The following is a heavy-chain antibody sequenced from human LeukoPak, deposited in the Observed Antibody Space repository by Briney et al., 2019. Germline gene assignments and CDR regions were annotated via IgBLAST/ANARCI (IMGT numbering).Heavy chain of an antibody. D-gene: IGHD3-22*01. Sequence: GGSLRLSCAASGFTFSSYAMHWVRQAPGKGLEWVAVISYDGSNKYYADSVKGRFTISRDNSKNTLYLQMNSLRAEDTAVYYCAKDRYYESSGFDYWGQGTLVTVSS. CDR2: ISYDGSNK. CDR1: GFTFSSYA. CDR3: AKDRYYESSGFDY. V-gene: IGHV3-30-3*01. J-gene: IGHJ4*02.